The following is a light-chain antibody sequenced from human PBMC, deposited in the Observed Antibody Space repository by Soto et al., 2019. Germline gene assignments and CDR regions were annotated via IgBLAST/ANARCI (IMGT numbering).Light chain of an antibody. Sequence: NFMLTQPHSVSESPGKTVTISCTRSSGSIASNYVQWYQQRPGSAPTTVIDEDNQRTSGVPDRFSGSIDSSSNSASLTISGLKTEDEADYYWQSFDSHNQGVFGGWTKLTVL. CDR2: EDN. CDR1: SGSIASNY. CDR3: QSFDSHNQGV. J-gene: IGLJ2*01. V-gene: IGLV6-57*04.